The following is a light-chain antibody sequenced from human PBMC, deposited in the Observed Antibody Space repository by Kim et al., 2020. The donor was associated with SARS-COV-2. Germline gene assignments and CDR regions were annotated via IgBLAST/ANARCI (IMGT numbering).Light chain of an antibody. J-gene: IGKJ3*01. Sequence: SASVGDRVTITCRASQSISSYLNWYQQKPGKAPKLLIYAASSLQSGVPSRFSGSGSGTDFTLTISSLQPEDFATCYCQQSYSTLTFGPGTKVDIK. CDR2: AAS. V-gene: IGKV1-39*01. CDR3: QQSYSTLT. CDR1: QSISSY.